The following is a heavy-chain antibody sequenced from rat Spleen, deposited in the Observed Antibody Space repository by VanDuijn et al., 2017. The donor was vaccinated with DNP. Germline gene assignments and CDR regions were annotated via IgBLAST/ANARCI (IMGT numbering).Heavy chain of an antibody. V-gene: IGHV5-25*01. D-gene: IGHD1-1*01. Sequence: EVQLVESGGGLVQPGRSLRLSCVASGFTFSDFYMAWVRQVPGKGLEWVASIHNGGGNTYYPDSVKGRFTLSRDNVKNTLYLQMNGLRSEDTATYYCAIYFYSGDNWFGYWGRGTLVTVSS. CDR3: AIYFYSGDNWFGY. J-gene: IGHJ3*01. CDR1: GFTFSDFY. CDR2: IHNGGGNT.